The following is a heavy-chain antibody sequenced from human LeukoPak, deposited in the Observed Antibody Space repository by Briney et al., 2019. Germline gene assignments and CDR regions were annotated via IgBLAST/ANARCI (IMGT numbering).Heavy chain of an antibody. CDR1: GGSFSGYY. CDR2: INHSGST. V-gene: IGHV4-34*01. D-gene: IGHD6-13*01. Sequence: SETLSLTCAVYGGSFSGYYWSWIRQPPGKGLEWIGEINHSGSTNYNPSLKSRVTISVDTSKNQFSLKLSSVTAADTAVYYCARFVAAAGTNIGDYWGQGTLVTVSS. CDR3: ARFVAAAGTNIGDY. J-gene: IGHJ4*02.